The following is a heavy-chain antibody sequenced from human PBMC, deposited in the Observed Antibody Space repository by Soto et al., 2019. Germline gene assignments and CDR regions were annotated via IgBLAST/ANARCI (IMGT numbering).Heavy chain of an antibody. CDR1: GGSISSGGYY. V-gene: IGHV4-31*03. J-gene: IGHJ6*03. Sequence: QVQLQESGPGLVKPSQTLSLTCTVSGGSISSGGYYWSWIRQHPGKGLEWIGYIYYSGSTYYNPSLKSRVTISVDTSKNQFPLKLSSVTAADPAVYYCARERAPPPYYYYYMDVWGKGTTVTVSS. CDR2: IYYSGST. CDR3: ARERAPPPYYYYYMDV.